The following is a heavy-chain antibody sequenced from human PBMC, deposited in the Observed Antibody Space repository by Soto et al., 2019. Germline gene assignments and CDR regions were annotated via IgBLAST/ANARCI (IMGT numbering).Heavy chain of an antibody. Sequence: PSETLSLTCTVSGGSISSGDYYWSWIRQPPGKGLEWIGYIYYSGSTYYNPSLKSRVTISVDTSKNQFSLKLSSVTAADTAVYYCARAATGEDDSSGYYLAYWGQGTLVTVSS. V-gene: IGHV4-30-4*01. CDR3: ARAATGEDDSSGYYLAY. CDR1: GGSISSGDYY. J-gene: IGHJ4*02. CDR2: IYYSGST. D-gene: IGHD3-22*01.